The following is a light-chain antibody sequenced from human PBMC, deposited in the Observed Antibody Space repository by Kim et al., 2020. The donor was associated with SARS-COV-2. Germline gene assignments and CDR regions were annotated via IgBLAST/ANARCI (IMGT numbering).Light chain of an antibody. Sequence: DIQMTQSPSSLSASVGDRVTITCRASQGINNYLAWFQQKPGKAPQSLIYAASSLQSGVPSNFDGSGSGTDFTLTISNLQPEDFATYYCQQYHSYPITFGQGTRLEIK. CDR2: AAS. J-gene: IGKJ5*01. CDR3: QQYHSYPIT. CDR1: QGINNY. V-gene: IGKV1-16*02.